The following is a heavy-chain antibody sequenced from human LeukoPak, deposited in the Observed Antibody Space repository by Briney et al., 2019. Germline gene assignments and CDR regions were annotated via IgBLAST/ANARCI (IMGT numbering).Heavy chain of an antibody. J-gene: IGHJ3*02. V-gene: IGHV3-23*01. Sequence: GGSLTLSCAASGFTFSSYAMSWVRQAPGKGLEWVSAISGSGGSTYYADSVKGRFTISRDNSKNTLYLQMNSLRAEDTAVYYCAKDPYSSGWYIGAFDIWGQGTMVTVSS. CDR3: AKDPYSSGWYIGAFDI. CDR1: GFTFSSYA. D-gene: IGHD6-19*01. CDR2: ISGSGGST.